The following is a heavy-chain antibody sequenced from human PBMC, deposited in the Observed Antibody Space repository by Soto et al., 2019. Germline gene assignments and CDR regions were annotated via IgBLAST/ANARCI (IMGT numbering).Heavy chain of an antibody. D-gene: IGHD6-13*01. J-gene: IGHJ4*02. Sequence: SETLSLTCAVYGGSFSGYYWSWIRQPPGKGLEWIGEINHSGSTNYNPSLKSRVTISEDTSKNQFYLKLSSVTAADTAVYYCARGLIAAAATFDYWGQGTLVTVSS. CDR1: GGSFSGYY. CDR3: ARGLIAAAATFDY. CDR2: INHSGST. V-gene: IGHV4-34*01.